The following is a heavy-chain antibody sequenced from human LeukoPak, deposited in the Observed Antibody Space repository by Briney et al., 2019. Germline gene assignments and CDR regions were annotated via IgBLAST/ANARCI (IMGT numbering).Heavy chain of an antibody. V-gene: IGHV1-2*06. D-gene: IGHD3-9*01. CDR1: GYTFTGYY. J-gene: IGHJ4*02. CDR2: INPNSGGT. CDR3: ARDRDVLRYFDWQPVDY. Sequence: ASVKVSSKASGYTFTGYYMHWVRQAPGQGLEWMGRINPNSGGTNYAQKFQGRVTMTRDTSISTAYMELSRLRSDDTAVYYCARDRDVLRYFDWQPVDYWGQGTLVTVSS.